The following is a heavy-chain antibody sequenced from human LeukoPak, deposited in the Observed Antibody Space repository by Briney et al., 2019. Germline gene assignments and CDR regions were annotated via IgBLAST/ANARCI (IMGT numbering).Heavy chain of an antibody. CDR2: ISGSGGST. J-gene: IGHJ4*02. CDR1: GFTFSSYA. D-gene: IGHD3-22*01. CDR3: AKGPVYYDSSGYFPFDY. V-gene: IGHV3-23*01. Sequence: GGSLRLSCAASGFTFSSYAMSWVRQAPGTGLEWVSAISGSGGSTYYADSVKGRFTISRDNSKNTLYLQMNSLRAEDTAVYYCAKGPVYYDSSGYFPFDYWGQGTLVTVSS.